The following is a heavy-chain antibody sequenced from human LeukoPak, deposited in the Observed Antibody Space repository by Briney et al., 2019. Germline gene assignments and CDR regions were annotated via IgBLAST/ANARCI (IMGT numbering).Heavy chain of an antibody. Sequence: PSETLSLTCTVSGGSISSYCWSWIRQPPGKGLEWIGYIYYSGSTNYNPSLKSRVTISVVTSKNQFSLELSSVTAADTAVYYCARGTYGSGSYLPSYYFDYWGQGTLVTVSS. CDR3: ARGTYGSGSYLPSYYFDY. D-gene: IGHD3-10*01. CDR1: GGSISSYC. V-gene: IGHV4-59*01. CDR2: IYYSGST. J-gene: IGHJ4*02.